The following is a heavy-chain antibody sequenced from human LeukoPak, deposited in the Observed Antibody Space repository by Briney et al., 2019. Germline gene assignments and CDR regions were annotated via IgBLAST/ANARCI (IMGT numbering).Heavy chain of an antibody. CDR1: GFTFSSYS. CDR3: ARDGGLYSTYWYFYFDH. Sequence: GGSLRLSCAASGFTFSSYSMNWVRQAPGKGLEWVSSISSSSSYIYYADSVKGRFTISRDNAKNSLYLQMNSLRAEDTAVYYCARDGGLYSTYWYFYFDHWGQGTLVTVSS. J-gene: IGHJ4*02. V-gene: IGHV3-21*01. D-gene: IGHD6-19*01. CDR2: ISSSSSYI.